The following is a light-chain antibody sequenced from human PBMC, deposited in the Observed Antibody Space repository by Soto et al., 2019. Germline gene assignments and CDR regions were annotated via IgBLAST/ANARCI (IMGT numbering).Light chain of an antibody. V-gene: IGLV2-14*01. J-gene: IGLJ3*02. CDR2: DVS. Sequence: QSALTQPASVSASPGPSITMSCTGTSSDVGGYNYVSWYQQHPGKAPKLMIYDVSNRPSGVSNRFSGSKSGNTAFLTISGLQAEDEADYYCSSYTSSNRGVFGGGTKLTVL. CDR3: SSYTSSNRGV. CDR1: SSDVGGYNY.